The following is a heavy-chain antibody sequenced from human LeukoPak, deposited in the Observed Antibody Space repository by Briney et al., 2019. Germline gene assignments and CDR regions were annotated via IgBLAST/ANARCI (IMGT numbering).Heavy chain of an antibody. D-gene: IGHD2-2*01. CDR2: IRSKANSYAT. V-gene: IGHV3-73*01. CDR1: GFTFSGSA. Sequence: GGSLRLSCAASGFTFSGSAMHWVRQASGKGLEWVGRIRSKANSYATAYAASVKGRFTISRDDSKNTAYLQMNSLKTEDTAVYYCTSFSGYCSSTNCPIGAFDIWGQGTMVTVSS. J-gene: IGHJ3*02. CDR3: TSFSGYCSSTNCPIGAFDI.